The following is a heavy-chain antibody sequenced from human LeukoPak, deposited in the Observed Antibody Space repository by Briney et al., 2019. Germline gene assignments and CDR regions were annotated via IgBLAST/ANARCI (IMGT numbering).Heavy chain of an antibody. Sequence: SETLSLTCTVSGGSISSYYWSWIRQPPGKGLEWIGFIYYSGSTNYKPSLKSRVTISVDTSKNQFSLKLNSVTAADTAVYYCARGSEPMVAATLADYYYIDVWGKGTTVTVSS. CDR2: IYYSGST. CDR1: GGSISSYY. CDR3: ARGSEPMVAATLADYYYIDV. V-gene: IGHV4-59*01. J-gene: IGHJ6*03. D-gene: IGHD2-15*01.